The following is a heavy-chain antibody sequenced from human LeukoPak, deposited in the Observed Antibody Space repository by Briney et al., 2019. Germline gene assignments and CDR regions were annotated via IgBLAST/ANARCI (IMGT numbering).Heavy chain of an antibody. CDR2: INHSGST. V-gene: IGHV4-34*01. J-gene: IGHJ2*01. CDR1: GGSFSGYY. D-gene: IGHD4-17*01. Sequence: PSETLSLTCAVYGGSFSGYYWSWIRQPPGKGLEWIGEINHSGSTNYNPSLKSRVTISVDTSKNQFSLKLSSVTAADTAVYYCARDPFDYGDYPQGLFDLWGRGTLVTVSS. CDR3: ARDPFDYGDYPQGLFDL.